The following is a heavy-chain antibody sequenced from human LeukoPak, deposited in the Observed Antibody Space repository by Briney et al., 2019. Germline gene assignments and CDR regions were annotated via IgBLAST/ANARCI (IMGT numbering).Heavy chain of an antibody. J-gene: IGHJ4*02. V-gene: IGHV4-39*01. Sequence: SETLSLTCTVSGGSISSSSYYWGWIRQPPGKGLEWIGSIYYSGSTYYNPSLKSRVTISVGTSKNQFSLKLSSVTAADTAVYYCARRTRYCSSTSCLDYWGQGTLVTVSS. CDR2: IYYSGST. CDR1: GGSISSSSYY. D-gene: IGHD2-2*01. CDR3: ARRTRYCSSTSCLDY.